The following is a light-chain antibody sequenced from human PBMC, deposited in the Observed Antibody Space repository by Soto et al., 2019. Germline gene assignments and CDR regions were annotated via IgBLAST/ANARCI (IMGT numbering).Light chain of an antibody. V-gene: IGKV3-11*01. CDR2: DAS. CDR1: QSVSSY. Sequence: EIVLTQSPATLSLSPGERATLSCRASQSVSSYLAWYQQKPGQAPRLLIYDASNRATGIPARFSGSGAGTDFTLPIISLEPEDFAVYYCQQRSNWPPVYTFGKGLKLEIK. CDR3: QQRSNWPPVYT. J-gene: IGKJ2*01.